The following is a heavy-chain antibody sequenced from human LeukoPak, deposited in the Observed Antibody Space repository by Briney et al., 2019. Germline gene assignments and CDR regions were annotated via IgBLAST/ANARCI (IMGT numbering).Heavy chain of an antibody. D-gene: IGHD3-22*01. CDR3: ARQFRDSSGYYSYYFDY. CDR2: IYPGDSDT. V-gene: IGHV5-51*01. CDR1: GYSFTTYW. Sequence: GEPLKISCKGSGYSFTTYWSGWVRQMPGRGLEWMGIIYPGDSDTRYSPSFQGQVTISADKSISTAYLQWSSLKASDTAMYYCARQFRDSSGYYSYYFDYWGQGTLVTVSS. J-gene: IGHJ4*02.